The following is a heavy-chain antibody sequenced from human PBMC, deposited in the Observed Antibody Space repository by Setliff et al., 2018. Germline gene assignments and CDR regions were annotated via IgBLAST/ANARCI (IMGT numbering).Heavy chain of an antibody. Sequence: SETLSLTCTVSGGSISSGTYCSWIRQSPGKGLEWIGEINHTGSPNWIGEINHSGSTNYNPSLKSRVTISVDTSKNQFSLKLSSVTAADTAVYYCRFWSGYYKNDYWGQGTLVTVSS. J-gene: IGHJ4*01. CDR3: RFWSGYYKNDY. CDR2: INHSGST. D-gene: IGHD3-3*01. V-gene: IGHV4-34*01. CDR1: GGSISSGTY.